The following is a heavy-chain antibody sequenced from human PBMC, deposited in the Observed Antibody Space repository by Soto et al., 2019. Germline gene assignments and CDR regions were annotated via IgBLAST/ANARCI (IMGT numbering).Heavy chain of an antibody. CDR1: GYTFSRYD. CDR3: ARVSITVFGVVDAFDI. CDR2: MNPNSGNT. D-gene: IGHD3-3*01. V-gene: IGHV1-8*01. J-gene: IGHJ3*02. Sequence: VASVKVSCKASGYTFSRYDINWVRQATGQGLEWMGWMNPNSGNTGYAQKFQGRVTMTSSTPISTAYMELSGLRSEDTAVYYCARVSITVFGVVDAFDIWGQGTMVTVSS.